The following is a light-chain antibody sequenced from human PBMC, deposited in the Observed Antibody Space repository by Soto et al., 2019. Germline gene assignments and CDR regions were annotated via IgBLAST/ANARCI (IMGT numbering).Light chain of an antibody. CDR1: SSDVGGYNY. Sequence: QSALTQPASVSGSPGQSITISCTGTSSDVGGYNYVSWYQQHPGKDPKLMIDEVSNRPSGVSNRFSGSKSGNTASLTISGLQAEDEADYYCSSYTSSSTRVFGTGTKLTVL. CDR2: EVS. CDR3: SSYTSSSTRV. J-gene: IGLJ1*01. V-gene: IGLV2-14*01.